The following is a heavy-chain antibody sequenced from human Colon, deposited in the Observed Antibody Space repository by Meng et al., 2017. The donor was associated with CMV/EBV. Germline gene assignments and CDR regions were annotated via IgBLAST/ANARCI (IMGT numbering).Heavy chain of an antibody. CDR2: ISGSGGST. Sequence: GESLKISCAASGFTFSSYAMSWVRQAPGKGLEWVSDISGSGGSTYYADSVKGRFTISRDNSKNTLYLQMNSLRAEDTAVYYCAKEQNSGSYLCFDYWGQGTLVTVSS. J-gene: IGHJ4*02. D-gene: IGHD1-26*01. V-gene: IGHV3-23*01. CDR3: AKEQNSGSYLCFDY. CDR1: GFTFSSYA.